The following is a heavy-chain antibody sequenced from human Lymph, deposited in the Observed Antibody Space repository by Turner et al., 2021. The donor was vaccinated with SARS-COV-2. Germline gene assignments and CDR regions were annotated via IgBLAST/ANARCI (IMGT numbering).Heavy chain of an antibody. J-gene: IGHJ6*02. Sequence: QVQLVQSVAEVKKPGASVKVSCKAPGYTFTSYDINWVRQATGQGLEWMGWRNQNSGNTGNAQKFQGRVTMTRNTSISTAKMEMSSLRYEDTAVYYCARGRYSGGGMDVWGQGTTVTVSS. CDR3: ARGRYSGGGMDV. CDR2: RNQNSGNT. V-gene: IGHV1-8*02. D-gene: IGHD1-26*01. CDR1: GYTFTSYD.